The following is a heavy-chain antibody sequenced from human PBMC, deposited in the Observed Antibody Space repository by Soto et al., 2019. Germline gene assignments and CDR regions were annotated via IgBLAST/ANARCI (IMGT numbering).Heavy chain of an antibody. CDR3: GRSGRIAVAGGAFDI. V-gene: IGHV4-39*01. J-gene: IGHJ3*02. CDR2: IYYSGST. Sequence: QLQLQESGPGLVKPSETLSLTCTVSGGSISSSSYYWGWIRQPPGKGLEWIGSIYYSGSTYYNPYLKSRVTTSVDTSKNQFSLKLSSVTAADTAVYYCGRSGRIAVAGGAFDIWRQGTMVTVSS. D-gene: IGHD6-19*01. CDR1: GGSISSSSYY.